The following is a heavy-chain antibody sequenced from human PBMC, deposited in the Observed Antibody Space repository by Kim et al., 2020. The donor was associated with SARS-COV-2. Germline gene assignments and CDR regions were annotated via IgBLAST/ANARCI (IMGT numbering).Heavy chain of an antibody. D-gene: IGHD3-10*01. CDR1: GFTFGDYA. CDR3: AKDMASGSSDD. J-gene: IGHJ4*02. CDR2: ISWNSGRK. Sequence: GGSLRLSCATSGFTFGDYAMHWVRQAPGEGLEWVSGISWNSGRKDYADSVKGRFTISRDNARNTLYLQMNSLRTEDTALYYCAKDMASGSSDDWGQGTLVTVSS. V-gene: IGHV3-9*01.